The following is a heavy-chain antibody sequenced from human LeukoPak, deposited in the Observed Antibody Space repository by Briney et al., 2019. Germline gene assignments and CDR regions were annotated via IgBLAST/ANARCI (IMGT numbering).Heavy chain of an antibody. V-gene: IGHV4-59*01. J-gene: IGHJ4*02. CDR2: IYHSGST. CDR3: AREYSTSSEGDYFDY. D-gene: IGHD6-6*01. CDR1: GASITTYY. Sequence: TSETLSLTCTVSGASITTYYWTWIRQPPGKGVEGIGYIYHSGSTNYNPSLKSRVTISLDTSRNQFSLRLSSVTAADTAVSFCAREYSTSSEGDYFDYWGQGSLVTVSS.